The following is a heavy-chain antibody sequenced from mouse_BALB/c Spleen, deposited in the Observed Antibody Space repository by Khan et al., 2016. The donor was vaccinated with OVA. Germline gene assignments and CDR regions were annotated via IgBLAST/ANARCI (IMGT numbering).Heavy chain of an antibody. CDR3: ARWFTY. Sequence: VQLQQSGPGLVKPSQSLSLTCTVTGYSITSDYAWNWIRQFPGNKLEWMGYISYSGSTTYNPSLKSRIFITRDTSKNQFFLQLNSVTTEDTATYYCARWFTYWGQGTLVTVSA. CDR2: ISYSGST. CDR1: GYSITSDYA. J-gene: IGHJ3*01. V-gene: IGHV3-2*02.